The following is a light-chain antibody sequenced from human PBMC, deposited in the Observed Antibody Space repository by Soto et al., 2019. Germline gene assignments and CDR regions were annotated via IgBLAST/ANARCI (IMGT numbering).Light chain of an antibody. Sequence: EIVMTQSPATLSLSLGERATLSXRASNSVSMNLAWYHQKPGXPPRXXXHGXSTRATGFPARLSGSGSGTDFTLTISSLQSEDFALYYCQQRYNWPRTFGGGTKVDIK. V-gene: IGKV3-15*01. CDR2: GXS. CDR3: QQRYNWPRT. CDR1: NSVSMN. J-gene: IGKJ4*02.